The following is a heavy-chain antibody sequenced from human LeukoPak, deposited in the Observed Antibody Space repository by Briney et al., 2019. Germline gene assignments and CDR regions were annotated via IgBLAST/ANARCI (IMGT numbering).Heavy chain of an antibody. V-gene: IGHV3-23*01. Sequence: HPGGSLRLSCAASGFTFSSYAMSWVRQAPGKGLEWVSAISGSGGSTYYADSVKGRFTISRDTSKNTLYLQMNSLRAEDTAVYYCAKPPSSPTVDPHLFHYWGQGTLVTVSS. CDR3: AKPPSSPTVDPHLFHY. CDR2: ISGSGGST. D-gene: IGHD4-23*01. J-gene: IGHJ4*02. CDR1: GFTFSSYA.